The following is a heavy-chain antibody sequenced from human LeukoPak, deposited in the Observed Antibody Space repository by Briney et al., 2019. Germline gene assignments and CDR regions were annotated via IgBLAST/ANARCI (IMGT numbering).Heavy chain of an antibody. CDR1: GGSISSYY. Sequence: SETLSLTCSVSGGSISSYYWSWIRQPPGKGLEWIGYIYTSGSTNNNPSLKNRVTISADTSKNQFSLKLSSVTAADTAVYYCARHDTTFGAAHFYMDVWAKGTTVTVSS. CDR2: IYTSGST. J-gene: IGHJ6*03. V-gene: IGHV4-4*09. CDR3: ARHDTTFGAAHFYMDV. D-gene: IGHD3-3*01.